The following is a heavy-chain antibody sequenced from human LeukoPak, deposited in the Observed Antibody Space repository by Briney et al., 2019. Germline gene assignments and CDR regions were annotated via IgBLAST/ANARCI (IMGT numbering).Heavy chain of an antibody. CDR1: GGSISSSNW. D-gene: IGHD5-12*01. Sequence: SETLSLTCAVSGGSISSSNWWSWVRQPPGKGLEWIGEIYHSGSTNYNPSLKSRVTISIDKSKKQFSLKLSSVTAADTAVYYCAGSGLVATIEAYYYGMDVWGQGTTVTVS. J-gene: IGHJ6*02. V-gene: IGHV4-4*02. CDR3: AGSGLVATIEAYYYGMDV. CDR2: IYHSGST.